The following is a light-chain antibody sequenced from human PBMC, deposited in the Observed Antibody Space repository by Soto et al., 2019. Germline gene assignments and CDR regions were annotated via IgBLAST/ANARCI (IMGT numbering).Light chain of an antibody. CDR1: SSNIGSNS. CDR3: AAWDDSLNGHI. CDR2: SSN. Sequence: QSVLTQPHSASGTPGQRVTISCSGSSSNIGSNSVHWFQQVPGTAPKPLIYSSNQRPSWVPERFSGSKSGTSASLAISGLQSEDEADYYCAAWDDSLNGHIFGTGTKLTVL. V-gene: IGLV1-44*01. J-gene: IGLJ1*01.